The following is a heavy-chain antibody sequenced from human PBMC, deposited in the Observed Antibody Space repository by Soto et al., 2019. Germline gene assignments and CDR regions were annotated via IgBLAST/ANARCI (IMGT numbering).Heavy chain of an antibody. J-gene: IGHJ4*02. CDR3: AKVFSPEGGNYFEY. V-gene: IGHV3-23*01. CDR2: ITADGGGT. CDR1: GFTFSSYI. Sequence: GGSLRLSCTASGFTFSSYIMNWVRQAPGKGLEWISTITADGGGTFYADSVKGRFTISRDNDKNTVFLEMNSLRAEDTAVYYCAKVFSPEGGNYFEYWGQGTLVTVS.